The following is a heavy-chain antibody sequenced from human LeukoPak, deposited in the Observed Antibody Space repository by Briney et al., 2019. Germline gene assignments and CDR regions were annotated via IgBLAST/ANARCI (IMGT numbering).Heavy chain of an antibody. CDR2: ISYDGSNK. V-gene: IGHV3-30*18. Sequence: GGSLRLSCAASGFTFSSYGMHWVRQAPGKGLEWVAVISYDGSNKYYADSVKGRFTISRDNSKNTLYLQMNSLRAEDTAVYYCAKDGAYYYDSSGRLDYWGQGTLSPSPQ. J-gene: IGHJ4*02. CDR1: GFTFSSYG. D-gene: IGHD3-22*01. CDR3: AKDGAYYYDSSGRLDY.